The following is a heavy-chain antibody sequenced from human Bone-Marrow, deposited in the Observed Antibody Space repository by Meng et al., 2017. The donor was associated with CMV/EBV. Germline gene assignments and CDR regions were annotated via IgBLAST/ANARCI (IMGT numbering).Heavy chain of an antibody. V-gene: IGHV4-34*01. D-gene: IGHD3-3*01. Sequence: SETLSLTCAVYGGSFSGYYWSWIRQPPGKGLEWIGEINHSGSTNYNPSLKSRVTISVDTSKNQFSLKLSSVTAADTAVYYCARGNFPEGWFEPWGQGTLVTVSS. CDR1: GGSFSGYY. CDR2: INHSGST. J-gene: IGHJ5*02. CDR3: ARGNFPEGWFEP.